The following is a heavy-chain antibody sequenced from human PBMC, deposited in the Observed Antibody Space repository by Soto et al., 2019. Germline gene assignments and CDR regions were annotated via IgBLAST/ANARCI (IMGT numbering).Heavy chain of an antibody. CDR3: ARETPYSSSWYHDY. J-gene: IGHJ4*02. V-gene: IGHV4-31*03. CDR2: INHSGSS. Sequence: SETLSLTCSVSDDSISGLGYSWTWIRQHPGKGLEWIGKINHSGSSNYNPSPKGRVTISVDTSKTQFSLKLSSVTAADTAVYYCARETPYSSSWYHDYWGQGTLVTSPQ. D-gene: IGHD6-13*01. CDR1: DDSISGLGYS.